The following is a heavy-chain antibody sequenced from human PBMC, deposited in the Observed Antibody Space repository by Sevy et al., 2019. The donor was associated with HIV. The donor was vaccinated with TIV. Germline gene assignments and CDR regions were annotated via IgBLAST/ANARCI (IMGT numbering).Heavy chain of an antibody. J-gene: IGHJ5*01. CDR3: ARDAARVIVPTAGFDS. CDR1: GFTFRSFS. CDR2: MWHDGRTE. V-gene: IGHV3-33*01. D-gene: IGHD1-1*01. Sequence: GGSLRLSCVASGFTFRSFSMHWVRQAPGKGLEWVAAMWHDGRTERYADSVQGRFTISRKNSKKTLYLQMNSLRDEDTAIYYCARDAARVIVPTAGFDSWGQGTLVTVSS.